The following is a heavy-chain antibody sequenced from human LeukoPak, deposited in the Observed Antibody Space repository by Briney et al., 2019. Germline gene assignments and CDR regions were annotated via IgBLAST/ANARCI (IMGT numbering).Heavy chain of an antibody. CDR1: GGSISSGDYY. D-gene: IGHD3-10*01. V-gene: IGHV4-31*03. J-gene: IGHJ4*02. Sequence: QVQLQESGPGLVKPSQTLSLTCTVSGGSISSGDYYWNWIRQHPEKSLEWIGYIFYSGSAYYNPSLKSRVTISVDTSKNQFSLKLSSVTAADTAVYYCARGSTLIRGFDYWGQGTLVTVSS. CDR2: IFYSGSA. CDR3: ARGSTLIRGFDY.